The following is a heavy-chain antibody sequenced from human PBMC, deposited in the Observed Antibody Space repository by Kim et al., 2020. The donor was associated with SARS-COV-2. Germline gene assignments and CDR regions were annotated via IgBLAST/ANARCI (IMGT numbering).Heavy chain of an antibody. CDR2: INHSGST. CDR3: ARGTEVFLFYYYYYMDV. D-gene: IGHD2-21*01. Sequence: SETLSLTCAVYGGSFSGYYWSWIRQPPGKGLEWIGEINHSGSTNYNPSLKSRVTISVDTSKNQFSLKLSSVTAADTAVYYCARGTEVFLFYYYYYMDVWGKGTTVTVSS. J-gene: IGHJ6*03. V-gene: IGHV4-34*01. CDR1: GGSFSGYY.